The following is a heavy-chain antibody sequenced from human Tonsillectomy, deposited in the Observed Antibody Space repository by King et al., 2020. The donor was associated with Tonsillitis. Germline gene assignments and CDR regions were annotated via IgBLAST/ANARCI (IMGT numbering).Heavy chain of an antibody. CDR1: GYTFTNYW. J-gene: IGHJ4*02. V-gene: IGHV5-51*01. CDR2: IYPGDSDT. D-gene: IGHD2-2*01. Sequence: VQLVESGADVKKPGESLMISCKASGYTFTNYWIAWVRQMPGKGLEWMGIIYPGDSDTRYNPSFQGQVTISADKSITTAYLQWSSLQASATAMFYCARRGRSTEEFDYWGQGTLVTVSS. CDR3: ARRGRSTEEFDY.